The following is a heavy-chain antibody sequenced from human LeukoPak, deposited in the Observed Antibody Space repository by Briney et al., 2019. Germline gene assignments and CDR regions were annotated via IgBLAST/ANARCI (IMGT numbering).Heavy chain of an antibody. Sequence: ASVKVSCKASGYTFTGYYMHWVRQAPGQGLEWMGWINPNSGGTNYAQKFQGRVTMTRDTSISTAYMELNSLRAEDTAVYYCAKADAEWELLPGDYWGQGTLVTVSS. V-gene: IGHV1-2*02. CDR1: GYTFTGYY. J-gene: IGHJ4*02. CDR2: INPNSGGT. D-gene: IGHD1-26*01. CDR3: AKADAEWELLPGDY.